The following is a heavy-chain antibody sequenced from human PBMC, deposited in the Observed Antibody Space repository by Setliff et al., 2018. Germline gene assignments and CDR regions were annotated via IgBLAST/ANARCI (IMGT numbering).Heavy chain of an antibody. CDR2: ISPSGST. CDR1: GASISSGGYY. Sequence: SETLSLTCTVSGASISSGGYYWTWIRQPAGKALEWIGHISPSGSTTYNPSLKSRVTISPDTSKNQFSLKMTSVTAADTAVYYCARHGLHCTNGICPPPFDPWGQGTLVTVSS. D-gene: IGHD2-8*01. J-gene: IGHJ5*02. V-gene: IGHV4-61*09. CDR3: ARHGLHCTNGICPPPFDP.